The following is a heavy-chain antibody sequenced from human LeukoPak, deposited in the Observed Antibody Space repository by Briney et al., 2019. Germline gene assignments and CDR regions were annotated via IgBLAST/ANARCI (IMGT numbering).Heavy chain of an antibody. D-gene: IGHD3-3*01. CDR1: GFTFSSYS. CDR2: ISSSSSYI. J-gene: IGHJ5*02. Sequence: PGGSLRLSCAASGFTFSSYSMNWVRQAPGKGLEWVSSISSSSSYIYYADSVKGRFTISRDNAKNSLYLQMNSLRAEDTAVYYCARDSILRFLEWLWVPGSFDPWGQGTLVTVSS. V-gene: IGHV3-21*01. CDR3: ARDSILRFLEWLWVPGSFDP.